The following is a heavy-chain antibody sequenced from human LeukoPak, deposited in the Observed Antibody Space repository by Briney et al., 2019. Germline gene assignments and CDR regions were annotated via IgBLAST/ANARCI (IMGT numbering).Heavy chain of an antibody. Sequence: LGESLKISCRGSGYSFTTYWIGWVRQMPGKGLEWIGIIYPGDSDTRYTPSFQAQVTMSADKSITTAYLQWSSLKASDTAMYYCARRQGCSSSSCPPDYWGQGTLVTVSP. CDR1: GYSFTTYW. CDR2: IYPGDSDT. J-gene: IGHJ4*02. V-gene: IGHV5-51*01. CDR3: ARRQGCSSSSCPPDY. D-gene: IGHD2-15*01.